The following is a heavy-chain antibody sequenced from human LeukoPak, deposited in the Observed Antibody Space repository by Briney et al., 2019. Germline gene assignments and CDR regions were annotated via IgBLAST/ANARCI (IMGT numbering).Heavy chain of an antibody. V-gene: IGHV4-59*12. D-gene: IGHD6-19*01. J-gene: IGHJ5*02. CDR2: IYYSGST. Sequence: SETLSLTCSVSGGSMSTYYWNWIRQPPGKGLEWIGYIYYSGSTNYNPSLKSRVTMSVDTSKNQFSLKLSSVTAADTAVYYCARDLAVAASNRNWFDPWGQGTLVTVSS. CDR1: GGSMSTYY. CDR3: ARDLAVAASNRNWFDP.